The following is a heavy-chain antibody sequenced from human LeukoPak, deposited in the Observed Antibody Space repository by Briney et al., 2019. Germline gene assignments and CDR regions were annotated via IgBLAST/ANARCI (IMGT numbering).Heavy chain of an antibody. CDR1: GYTFTGYY. CDR3: ARAAYGSGSYYFDY. Sequence: GASVKVSCKASGYTFTGYYMHWVRQAPGQGLEWMGWINPNSGGTNYAQKFQGRVTMTRDTSISTAYMELSRLRSDDTAVYYCARAAYGSGSYYFDYWGQGTLVTVSS. J-gene: IGHJ4*02. CDR2: INPNSGGT. D-gene: IGHD3-10*01. V-gene: IGHV1-2*02.